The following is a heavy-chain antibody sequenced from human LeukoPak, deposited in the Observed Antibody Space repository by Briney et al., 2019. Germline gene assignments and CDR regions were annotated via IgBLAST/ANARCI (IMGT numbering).Heavy chain of an antibody. CDR2: ISWNSGSI. D-gene: IGHD3-3*01. CDR1: GFTFDDYA. CDR3: AKGDQYDFWSGPDY. J-gene: IGHJ4*02. V-gene: IGHV3-9*03. Sequence: PAGSLRLSCAASGFTFDDYAMHWVRQAPGKGLEWVSGISWNSGSIGYADSVKGRFTISRDNAKNSLYLQMNSLRAEDMALYYCAKGDQYDFWSGPDYWGQGTLVTVSS.